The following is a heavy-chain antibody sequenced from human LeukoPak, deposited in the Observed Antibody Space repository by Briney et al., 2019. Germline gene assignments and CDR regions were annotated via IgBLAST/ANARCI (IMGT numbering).Heavy chain of an antibody. CDR3: ARSEHSSSSFDY. CDR2: ISSSSTHI. V-gene: IGHV3-21*01. Sequence: PGGSLRLSCAAPGFTLSSYSMNWVRQAPGKGLEWVSYISSSSTHIYYADSVKGRFTISRDNARNSLYLQMNSLRAEDTAIYYCARSEHSSSSFDYWGQGTLVTVSS. D-gene: IGHD6-6*01. CDR1: GFTLSSYS. J-gene: IGHJ4*02.